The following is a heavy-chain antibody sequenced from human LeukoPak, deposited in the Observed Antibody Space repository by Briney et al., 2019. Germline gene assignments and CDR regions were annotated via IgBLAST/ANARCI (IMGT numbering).Heavy chain of an antibody. D-gene: IGHD3-10*01. Sequence: GGSLRLSCAASGFTFTTYGMHWVRQAPGKGLEWVAVIWYDGSNKYYADSVKGRFTISRDNSKNTLYLQMNSLRVEDTAVYYCARVRAGSYYDGLSKGFDSWGQGTLVTVSS. J-gene: IGHJ4*02. CDR2: IWYDGSNK. V-gene: IGHV3-33*01. CDR1: GFTFTTYG. CDR3: ARVRAGSYYDGLSKGFDS.